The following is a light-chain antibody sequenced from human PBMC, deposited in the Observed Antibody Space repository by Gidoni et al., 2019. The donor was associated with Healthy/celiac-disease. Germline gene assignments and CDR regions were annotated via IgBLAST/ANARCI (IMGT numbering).Light chain of an antibody. CDR3: QQRSNWPPV. CDR2: DAS. Sequence: EIVLTQSPATLSLSPGERATLSCRASQSVSSYLAWSQQKPGQAPRLLIYDASNRATGIPARFSGSGSGTDFTLPISSLEPEDFAVYYCQQRSNWPPVFGPGTKVDIK. V-gene: IGKV3-11*01. J-gene: IGKJ3*01. CDR1: QSVSSY.